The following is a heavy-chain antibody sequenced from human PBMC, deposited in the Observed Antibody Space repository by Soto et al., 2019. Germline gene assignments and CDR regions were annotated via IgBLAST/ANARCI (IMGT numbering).Heavy chain of an antibody. D-gene: IGHD3-22*01. J-gene: IGHJ3*02. CDR1: GFTFSSYG. CDR2: ISYDGSNK. V-gene: IGHV3-30*18. CDR3: AKEGSGAVILAYYYDSSAHDAFDI. Sequence: PGVSLRLSCAASGFTFSSYGMHWVRQAPGKGLEWVAVISYDGSNKYYADSVKGRFTISRDNSKNTLYLQMNSLRAEDTAVYYCAKEGSGAVILAYYYDSSAHDAFDIWGQGTMVTVSS.